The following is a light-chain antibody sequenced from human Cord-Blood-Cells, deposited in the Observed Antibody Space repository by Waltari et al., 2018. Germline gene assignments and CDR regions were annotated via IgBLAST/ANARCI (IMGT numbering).Light chain of an antibody. J-gene: IGKJ4*01. V-gene: IGKV4-1*01. CDR3: QQYYSTPLT. CDR2: WAS. CDR1: PSVLYSSNHKNY. Sequence: DIVMTQFPDSLSVSLAERAPIHCKPSPSVLYSSNHKNYLAWDQQKPGQPPKLRIYWASTRESGVPDRFSGSVSGTDFTLTISSLQAEDVAVYYCQQYYSTPLTFGGGTKVEIK.